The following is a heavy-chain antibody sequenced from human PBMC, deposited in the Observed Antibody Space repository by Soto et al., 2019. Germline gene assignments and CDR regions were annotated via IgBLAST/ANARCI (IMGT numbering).Heavy chain of an antibody. D-gene: IGHD3-22*01. J-gene: IGHJ6*02. CDR3: ARYYYDSSGYYYYGMDV. V-gene: IGHV4-59*01. CDR2: IYYSGST. Sequence: SETLSLTCTVSGGSISSYYWSWIRQPPGKGLEWIGYIYYSGSTNYNPSLKSRVTISVDTSKNQFSLKLSSVTAADTAVYYCARYYYDSSGYYYYGMDVWGQGTTVTVSS. CDR1: GGSISSYY.